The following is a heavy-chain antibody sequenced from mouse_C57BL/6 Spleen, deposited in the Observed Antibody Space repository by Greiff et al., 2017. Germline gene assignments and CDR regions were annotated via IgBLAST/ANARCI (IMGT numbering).Heavy chain of an antibody. CDR2: ISGGGGNT. D-gene: IGHD2-4*01. CDR1: GFTFSSYT. CDR3: ARHDDSYFDY. Sequence: DVKLVESGGGLVKPGGSLTLSCAASGFTFSSYTMSWVRQTPEKRLEWVATISGGGGNTYYPDSVKGRFTISRDNAKNTLYLQMSSLRSEDTALYYCARHDDSYFDYWGQGTTLTVSS. V-gene: IGHV5-9*01. J-gene: IGHJ2*01.